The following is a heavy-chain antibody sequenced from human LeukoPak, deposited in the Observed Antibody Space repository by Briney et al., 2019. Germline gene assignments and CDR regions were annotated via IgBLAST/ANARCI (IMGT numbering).Heavy chain of an antibody. CDR1: GFTFSSYW. V-gene: IGHV3-74*01. D-gene: IGHD3-3*01. J-gene: IGHJ3*02. Sequence: GGSLRLSCAASGFTFSSYWMHWVRQAPGKGLVWVSRINSDGSSTSYADSVKGRFTISRDNAKNTLYLQMNSLRAEDTAVYYCARADDWRGAFDIWGQGTMVTVSS. CDR2: INSDGSST. CDR3: ARADDWRGAFDI.